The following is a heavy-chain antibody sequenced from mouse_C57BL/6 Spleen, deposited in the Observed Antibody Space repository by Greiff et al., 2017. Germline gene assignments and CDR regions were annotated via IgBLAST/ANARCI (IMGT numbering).Heavy chain of an antibody. J-gene: IGHJ2*01. CDR1: GFAFSGSW. Sequence: QVQLQQSGAELVKPGASVKISCTASGFAFSGSWMNWVKQRPGKGLEWIGRIDPGDGDTNYTGKLKGKATMTAAKSSSTVYMQLIRLTSEDSAVCCCAIEWYGSCAFDYWGQGTTVTVSS. CDR2: IDPGDGDT. D-gene: IGHD1-1*01. V-gene: IGHV1-82*01. CDR3: AIEWYGSCAFDY.